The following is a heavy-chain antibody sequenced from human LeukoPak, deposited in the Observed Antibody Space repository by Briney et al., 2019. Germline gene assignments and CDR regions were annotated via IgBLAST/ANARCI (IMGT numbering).Heavy chain of an antibody. CDR3: ARELFDFDY. CDR2: ITGSGGST. V-gene: IGHV3-23*01. CDR1: GFTFDNFA. Sequence: GGSLRPSCAPSGFTFDNFAMTWVRQAPGRGLEWVSEITGSGGSTYYADSVKGRFPNSRDNSKNTLYLQMNSLRAEDTAIYYCARELFDFDYWGQGTLVTVSS. J-gene: IGHJ4*02. D-gene: IGHD3-10*01.